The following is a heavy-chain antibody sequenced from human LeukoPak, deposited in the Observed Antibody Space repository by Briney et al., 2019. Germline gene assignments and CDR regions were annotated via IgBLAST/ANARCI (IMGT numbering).Heavy chain of an antibody. V-gene: IGHV4-59*01. D-gene: IGHD3-10*01. J-gene: IGHJ6*03. CDR3: ARTTMVRGTYYMDV. Sequence: PSGTLSLTCTVSGGSISTYNWSWIRQPPGKGLEWIGYIYYSGSTNYNPSLKSRVTISVDTSKNPFSLKLSSVTAADTAVYYCARTTMVRGTYYMDVWGKGTTVTVSS. CDR1: GGSISTYN. CDR2: IYYSGST.